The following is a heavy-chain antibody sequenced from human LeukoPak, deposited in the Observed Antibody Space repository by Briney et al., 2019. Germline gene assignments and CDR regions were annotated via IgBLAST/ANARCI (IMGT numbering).Heavy chain of an antibody. V-gene: IGHV3-30*01. Sequence: DSVKGRFTISRDNSKNTLYLQMNRLRAEDTAVYYGARAEGRMLDYWGQGTLVTVSS. J-gene: IGHJ4*02. CDR3: ARAEGRMLDY. D-gene: IGHD1-14*01.